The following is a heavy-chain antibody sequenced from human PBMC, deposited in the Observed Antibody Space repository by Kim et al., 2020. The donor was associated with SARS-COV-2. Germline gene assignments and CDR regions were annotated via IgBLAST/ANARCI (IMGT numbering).Heavy chain of an antibody. J-gene: IGHJ1*01. V-gene: IGHV4-34*01. CDR2: INHSGST. CDR1: GGSFSGYY. CDR3: ARGYWSSGYILH. Sequence: SETLSLTCPVYGGSFSGYYWSWIRQPPGKGLEWIGEINHSGSTNYNPSLKSRVTISVDTSKNQFSLKLSSVTAADTAVYYCARGYWSSGYILHWGQGTLVTVSS. D-gene: IGHD3-22*01.